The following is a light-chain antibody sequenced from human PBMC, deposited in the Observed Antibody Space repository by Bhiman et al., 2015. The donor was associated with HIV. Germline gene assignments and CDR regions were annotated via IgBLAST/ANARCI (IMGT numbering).Light chain of an antibody. CDR3: SSLTSSLTYV. J-gene: IGLJ1*01. V-gene: IGLV2-14*03. Sequence: QSALTQPASVSGSPEQSITISCTGSGSDVGGYNHVSWYQQHPGKAPKLMIYDVTNRPSGVSNRFSGSKSGNTASLTISGLQAEDEADYYCSSLTSSLTYVFGTGTNVTVL. CDR1: GSDVGGYNH. CDR2: DVT.